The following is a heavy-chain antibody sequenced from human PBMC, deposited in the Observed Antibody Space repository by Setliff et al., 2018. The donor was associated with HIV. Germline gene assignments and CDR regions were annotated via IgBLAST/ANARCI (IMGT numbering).Heavy chain of an antibody. J-gene: IGHJ5*02. CDR3: AIQRGDVDWYLSVVH. D-gene: IGHD3-9*01. Sequence: SETLSLTCTVSGGSLSTDSYYWSWIRQPAGKGLEWIGHVYTSGSTDYNPSLKSRATISVETSKSQFSLNLTSVTAADTAMYFCAIQRGDVDWYLSVVHWGQGKLVTVSS. V-gene: IGHV4-61*09. CDR1: GGSLSTDSYY. CDR2: VYTSGST.